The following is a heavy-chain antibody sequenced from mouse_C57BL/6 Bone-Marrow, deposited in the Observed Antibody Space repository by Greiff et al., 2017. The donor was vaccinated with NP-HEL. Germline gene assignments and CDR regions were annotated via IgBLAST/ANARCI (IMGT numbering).Heavy chain of an antibody. Sequence: LEESGAELVKPGASVKISCKASGYAFSSYWMNWVKQRPGKGLEWIGQIYPGDGDTNYNGKFKGKATLTADKSSSTAYMQLSSLTSEDSAVYFCARWDYYYGSSYVGDYWGQGTTLTVSS. V-gene: IGHV1-80*01. CDR2: IYPGDGDT. D-gene: IGHD1-1*01. CDR1: GYAFSSYW. CDR3: ARWDYYYGSSYVGDY. J-gene: IGHJ2*01.